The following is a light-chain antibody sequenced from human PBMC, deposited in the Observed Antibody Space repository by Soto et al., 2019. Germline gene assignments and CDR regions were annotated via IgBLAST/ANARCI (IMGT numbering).Light chain of an antibody. J-gene: IGKJ5*01. CDR3: TQRSNWPPVIT. Sequence: EIVLTQSPATLSLSPGERATLSCRASQTFSSRLACYQQKPGQAPRLLIYDASKRATGIPARFSGRGSGTDFTLTTSSLEPKDFAVYSCTQRSNWPPVITFGQGTRLEIK. V-gene: IGKV3-11*01. CDR1: QTFSSR. CDR2: DAS.